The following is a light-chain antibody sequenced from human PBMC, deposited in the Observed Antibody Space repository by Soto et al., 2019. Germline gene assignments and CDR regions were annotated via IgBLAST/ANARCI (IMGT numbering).Light chain of an antibody. CDR1: QSISSTY. CDR3: QHYADSPPFI. CDR2: GTS. V-gene: IGKV3-20*01. Sequence: EVVLTQSPGTLSLSPGERATLSCRTSQSISSTYLAWYQQKPGQAPRLLMSGTSRRATGIPDRFSGSGSGTDFPLSISRLEPEDFAGYYCQHYADSPPFIFGPGTKVD. J-gene: IGKJ3*01.